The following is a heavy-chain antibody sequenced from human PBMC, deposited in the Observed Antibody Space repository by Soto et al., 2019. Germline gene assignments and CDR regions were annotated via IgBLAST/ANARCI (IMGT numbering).Heavy chain of an antibody. V-gene: IGHV1-18*01. CDR2: ISA. J-gene: IGHJ4*02. D-gene: IGHD6-13*01. CDR3: ARDGYSTNFAY. Sequence: CKACGYRVYSYGISWVRQAPGQGLEWMGWISASQKLQGRVTMTTDTSTSTAYMELRSLRSDDTAVYYCARDGYSTNFAYWGQGTLVTVSS. CDR1: GYRVYSYG.